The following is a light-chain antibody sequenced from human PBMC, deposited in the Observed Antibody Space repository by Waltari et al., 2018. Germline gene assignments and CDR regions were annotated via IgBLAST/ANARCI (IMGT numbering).Light chain of an antibody. V-gene: IGKV1-9*01. CDR2: EAA. J-gene: IGKJ2*01. CDR1: QGISTY. Sequence: DIQLTQSQSFLSASVGDRVTITCRASQGISTYLLWYQQKPGKAPNLLIYEAATLQSGVPSRFSGSGSGTEFALTISSLQPEDFATYYCQQLNSYPYTFGQGTRLEIK. CDR3: QQLNSYPYT.